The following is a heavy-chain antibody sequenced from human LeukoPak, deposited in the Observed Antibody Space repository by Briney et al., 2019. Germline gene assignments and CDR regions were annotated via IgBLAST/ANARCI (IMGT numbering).Heavy chain of an antibody. J-gene: IGHJ6*03. CDR3: ARGGYSYGSSFYYMDV. CDR2: IIPIFGTA. D-gene: IGHD5-18*01. CDR1: GGTFSSYA. V-gene: IGHV1-69*05. Sequence: GASVKVSCKASGGTFSSYAISWVRQAPGRGLEWMGGIIPIFGTANYAQKFQGRVTITTDESTSTAYMELSSLRSEDTAVYYCARGGYSYGSSFYYMDVWGKGTTVTVSS.